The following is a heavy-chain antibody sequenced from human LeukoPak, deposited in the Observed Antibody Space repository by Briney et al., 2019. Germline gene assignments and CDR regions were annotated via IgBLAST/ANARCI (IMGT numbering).Heavy chain of an antibody. J-gene: IGHJ4*02. V-gene: IGHV1-2*02. Sequence: VASVKVSCKASGYTFTGYYMRWVRQAPGQGLEWMGWINPNSGGTNYAQKFQGRVTMTRDTSISTAYMELSRLRSDDTAVYYCASSRSGWYYYFDYWGQGTLVTVSS. CDR1: GYTFTGYY. CDR3: ASSRSGWYYYFDY. CDR2: INPNSGGT. D-gene: IGHD6-19*01.